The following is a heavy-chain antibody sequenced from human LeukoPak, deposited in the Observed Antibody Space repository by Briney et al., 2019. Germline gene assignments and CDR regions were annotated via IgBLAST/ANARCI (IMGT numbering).Heavy chain of an antibody. J-gene: IGHJ4*02. D-gene: IGHD3-10*01. CDR3: ARAPVLLCTFCFDY. CDR2: IYPTGST. CDR1: GYSISSGYY. V-gene: IGHV4-38-2*02. Sequence: SETLSLTCTVSGYSISSGYYWGWIRQPPGKGLEWIGNIYPTGSTYYNPSLKSRVTISVDTSKNQFSLKVSSVSAADTAVYYCARAPVLLCTFCFDYWGQGTLVTVSS.